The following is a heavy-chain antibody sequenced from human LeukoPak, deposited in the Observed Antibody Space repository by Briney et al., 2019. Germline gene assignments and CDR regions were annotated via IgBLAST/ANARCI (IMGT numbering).Heavy chain of an antibody. CDR1: GGSISSYY. CDR3: ASTITMRYSSGRAEYFQH. D-gene: IGHD6-19*01. Sequence: SETLSLTCTVSGGSISSYYWSWIRQPPGKGLEWIGYIYYSGSTNYNPSLKSRVTISVDTSKNQFSLKLSSVTAADTAVYYCASTITMRYSSGRAEYFQHWGQGTLVTVSS. J-gene: IGHJ1*01. V-gene: IGHV4-59*08. CDR2: IYYSGST.